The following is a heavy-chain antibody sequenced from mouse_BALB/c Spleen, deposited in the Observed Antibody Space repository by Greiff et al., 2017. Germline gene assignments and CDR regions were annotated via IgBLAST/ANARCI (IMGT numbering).Heavy chain of an antibody. V-gene: IGHV5-4*02. Sequence: EVKLVESGGGLVKPGGSLKLSCAASGFTFSDYYMYWVRQTPEKRLEWVATISDGGSYTYYPDSVKGRFTISRDNAKNNLYLQMSSLKSEDTAMYYCARLLFPYYAMDYWGQGTSVTVSS. J-gene: IGHJ4*01. CDR2: ISDGGSYT. CDR3: ARLLFPYYAMDY. CDR1: GFTFSDYY. D-gene: IGHD1-1*01.